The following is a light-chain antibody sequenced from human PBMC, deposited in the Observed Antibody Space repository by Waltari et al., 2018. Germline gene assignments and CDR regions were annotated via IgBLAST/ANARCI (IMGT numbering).Light chain of an antibody. CDR1: QRVSNF. CDR3: QQRANWPPLT. V-gene: IGKV3-11*01. CDR2: HAS. Sequence: EIVLTQSPATLSLSPGERATLTCRASQRVSNFLAGYQQKPGQAPRLLIYHASNRATGVPARFSGRGSGAEFTLTISSLGPGDSAVYFGQQRANWPPLTVGGGTRVEI. J-gene: IGKJ4*01.